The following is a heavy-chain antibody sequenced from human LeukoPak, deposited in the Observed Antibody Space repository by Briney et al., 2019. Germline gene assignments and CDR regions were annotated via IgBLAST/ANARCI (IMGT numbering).Heavy chain of an antibody. Sequence: GESLKISCKGSGYSFTSYWIGWVRQMPGKGLEWMGTIYPGDSDTRYSPSFQGQVTISADKSISTAYLQWSSLKASDTAMYYCARCIAAAGTFYYYYYMDVWGKGTTVTVSS. D-gene: IGHD6-13*01. CDR1: GYSFTSYW. V-gene: IGHV5-51*01. J-gene: IGHJ6*03. CDR2: IYPGDSDT. CDR3: ARCIAAAGTFYYYYYMDV.